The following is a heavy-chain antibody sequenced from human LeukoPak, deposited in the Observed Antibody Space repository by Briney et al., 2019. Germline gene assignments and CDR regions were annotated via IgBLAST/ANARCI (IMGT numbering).Heavy chain of an antibody. J-gene: IGHJ4*02. CDR1: GFTFSDYY. D-gene: IGHD1-14*01. CDR3: ARADRGLDY. CDR2: ISSSGSSI. V-gene: IGHV3-11*04. Sequence: GGSLRLSCAASGFTFSDYYMSWVRQAPGKGLEWVSYISSSGSSIYYAASVKGRFTISRDNAKNSLYLQMNSLTAEDTAVYFCARADRGLDYWGQGTLVTVSS.